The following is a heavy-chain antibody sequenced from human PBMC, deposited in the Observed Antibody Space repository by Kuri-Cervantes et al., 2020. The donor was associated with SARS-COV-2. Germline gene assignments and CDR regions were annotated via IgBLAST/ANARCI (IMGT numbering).Heavy chain of an antibody. CDR1: GFTFSSYA. CDR3: ARGEGSRWSY. J-gene: IGHJ4*02. Sequence: GESLKISCATSGFTFSSYAMHWVRQAPGKGLEWVAVISYDGSNKYYADSVQGRFTISRDNSKNTLYLQMNSLRAEDTAVYYRARGEGSRWSYWGQGTPVTVSS. CDR2: ISYDGSNK. D-gene: IGHD6-13*01. V-gene: IGHV3-30*04.